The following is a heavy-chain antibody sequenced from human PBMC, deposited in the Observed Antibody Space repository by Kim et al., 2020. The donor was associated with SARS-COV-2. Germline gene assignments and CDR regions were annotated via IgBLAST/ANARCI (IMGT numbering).Heavy chain of an antibody. CDR2: ISGSGGST. CDR3: AKDFRSANLDTRVPDFQH. D-gene: IGHD1-7*01. V-gene: IGHV3-23*01. Sequence: GGSLRLSCAASGFTFSSYAMSWVRQAPGKGLEWVSAISGSGGSTYYADSVKGRFTISRDNSKNTLYLQMNSLRAEDTAVYYCAKDFRSANLDTRVPDFQHWGQGTLVTVSS. CDR1: GFTFSSYA. J-gene: IGHJ1*01.